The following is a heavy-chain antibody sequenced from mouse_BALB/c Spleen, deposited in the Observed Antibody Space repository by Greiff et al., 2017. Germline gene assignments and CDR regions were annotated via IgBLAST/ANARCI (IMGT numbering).Heavy chain of an antibody. V-gene: IGHV1-63*02. CDR1: GYTFTNYW. CDR3: ARGPSLGY. CDR2: IYPGGGYT. D-gene: IGHD3-1*01. J-gene: IGHJ2*01. Sequence: VQLVESGAELVRPGTSVKISCKASGYTFTNYWLGWVKQRPGHGLEWIGDIYPGGGYTNYNEKFKGKATLTADTSSSTAYMQLSSLTSEDSAVYFCARGPSLGYWGQGTTLTVSS.